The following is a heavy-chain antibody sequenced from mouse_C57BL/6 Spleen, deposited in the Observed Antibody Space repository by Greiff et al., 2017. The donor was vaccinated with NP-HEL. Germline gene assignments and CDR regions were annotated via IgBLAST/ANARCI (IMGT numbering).Heavy chain of an antibody. CDR3: ARAETVEARGPYWYFDV. D-gene: IGHD1-1*01. V-gene: IGHV5-4*01. J-gene: IGHJ1*03. CDR2: ISDGGSYT. Sequence: EVQGVESGGGLVKPGGSLKLSCAASGFTFSSYAMSWVRQTPEKRLEWVATISDGGSYTYYPDNVKGRFTISRDNAKNNLYLQMSHLKSEDTAMYYCARAETVEARGPYWYFDVWGTGTTVTVSS. CDR1: GFTFSSYA.